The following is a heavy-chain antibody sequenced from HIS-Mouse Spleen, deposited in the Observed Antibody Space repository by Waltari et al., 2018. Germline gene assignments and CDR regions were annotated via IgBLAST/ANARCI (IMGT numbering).Heavy chain of an antibody. V-gene: IGHV3-30-3*01. D-gene: IGHD2-21*02. Sequence: GWVAVISYDGSNKYYADSVKGRFTISRGNSKNTLYLQMNSLRAEDTAVYYCARDMSTVVTSLFDYWGQGTLVTVSS. CDR3: ARDMSTVVTSLFDY. J-gene: IGHJ4*02. CDR2: ISYDGSNK.